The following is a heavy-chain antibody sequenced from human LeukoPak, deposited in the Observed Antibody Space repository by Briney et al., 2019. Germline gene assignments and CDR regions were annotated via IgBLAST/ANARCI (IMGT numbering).Heavy chain of an antibody. Sequence: SETLSPTCIVSGVSISSYHWSWIRQPAGKGLEWIGRVHTSGTTNYNPSLKSRVTMSVDTSKNQLSLILTSVTAADTAVYYCARDGLYSYGYSYFDYWGQGTLVTVSS. CDR3: ARDGLYSYGYSYFDY. V-gene: IGHV4-4*07. D-gene: IGHD5-18*01. CDR2: VHTSGTT. J-gene: IGHJ4*02. CDR1: GVSISSYH.